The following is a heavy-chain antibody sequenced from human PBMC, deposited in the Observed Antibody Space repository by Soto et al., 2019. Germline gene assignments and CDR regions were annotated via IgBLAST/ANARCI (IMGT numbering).Heavy chain of an antibody. V-gene: IGHV4-31*03. J-gene: IGHJ4*02. D-gene: IGHD4-17*01. CDR2: IYYSGST. CDR1: GGSISSGGYY. CDR3: ARAPLYGGNSV. Sequence: TLSLSFTVSGGSISSGGYYWSSIRQHPGKGLEWIGYIYYSGSTYYNPSLKSRVTISRDNSKNTLYLQMNSLRAEDTAVYYCARAPLYGGNSVWGQGTVVTVSS.